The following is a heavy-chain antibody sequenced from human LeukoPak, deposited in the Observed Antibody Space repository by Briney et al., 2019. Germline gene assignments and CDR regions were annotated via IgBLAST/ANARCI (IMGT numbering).Heavy chain of an antibody. CDR3: AKVPYNWNYFYYGMDV. D-gene: IGHD1-1*01. Sequence: GGSLRLSCAASGFTFSSYAMSWVRQAPGKGLEWVSAISGSGGSTYYADSVKGRFTISRDNSKNTLYLQMNSLRAEDTAVYYCAKVPYNWNYFYYGMDVWGQGTTVTVSS. CDR2: ISGSGGST. V-gene: IGHV3-23*01. J-gene: IGHJ6*02. CDR1: GFTFSSYA.